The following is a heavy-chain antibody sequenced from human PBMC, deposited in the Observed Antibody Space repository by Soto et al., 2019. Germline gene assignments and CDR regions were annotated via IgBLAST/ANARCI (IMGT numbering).Heavy chain of an antibody. V-gene: IGHV6-1*01. CDR1: GDSVSSNSAA. CDR2: TYYRSKWYN. D-gene: IGHD4-17*01. Sequence: QTLSLTCAISGDSVSSNSAAWNWIRQSPSRGLEWLGRTYYRSKWYNDYAVSVKSRITINPDTSKNQFSLQLNSVTPEDTAVYYCARSPPKGTVTPDYFDYWGQGALVTVSS. CDR3: ARSPPKGTVTPDYFDY. J-gene: IGHJ4*02.